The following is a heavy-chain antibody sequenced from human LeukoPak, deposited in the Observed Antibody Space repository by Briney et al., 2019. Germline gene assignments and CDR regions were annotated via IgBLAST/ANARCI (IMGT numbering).Heavy chain of an antibody. V-gene: IGHV3-74*01. Sequence: GGSLRLSCAASGFTFSSYWMHWVRQAPGKGLVWVSRIKSDGSWTSYADSVKGRFTISRDNAKNTLYLQMNSLRAEDTAVYYCATASRLSYDTFDIWGQGTVVTVSS. J-gene: IGHJ3*02. D-gene: IGHD2/OR15-2a*01. CDR3: ATASRLSYDTFDI. CDR1: GFTFSSYW. CDR2: IKSDGSWT.